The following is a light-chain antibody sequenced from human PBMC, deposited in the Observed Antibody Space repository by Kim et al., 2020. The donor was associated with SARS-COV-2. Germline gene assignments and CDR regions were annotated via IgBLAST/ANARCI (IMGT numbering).Light chain of an antibody. CDR2: YAS. V-gene: IGKV3-15*01. CDR1: QSVSSH. Sequence: VSPGERATLSCSASQSVSSHLAWYQQKPDQVPRLLIYYASTRATGIPARFSGSGSGTEFILTISSLQSEDFAVYYCQQYDSWPRTFGQGTKVDIK. J-gene: IGKJ1*01. CDR3: QQYDSWPRT.